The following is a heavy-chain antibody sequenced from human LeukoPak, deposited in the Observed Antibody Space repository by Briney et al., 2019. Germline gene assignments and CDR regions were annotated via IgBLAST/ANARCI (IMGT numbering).Heavy chain of an antibody. D-gene: IGHD3-9*01. CDR2: ISSSGSTI. Sequence: GGSLRLSCAASGFTFSSYEMNWVRQAPGKGLEWVSYISSSGSTIYYADSVKGRFTISRDNAKNSLYLQMNSLRADDTAVYYCARERYDILTGYYPTLDFDYWGQGTLVTVSS. CDR1: GFTFSSYE. CDR3: ARERYDILTGYYPTLDFDY. V-gene: IGHV3-48*03. J-gene: IGHJ4*02.